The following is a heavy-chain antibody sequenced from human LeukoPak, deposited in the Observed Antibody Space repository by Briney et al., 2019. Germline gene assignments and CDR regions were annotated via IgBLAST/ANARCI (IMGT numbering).Heavy chain of an antibody. J-gene: IGHJ3*02. D-gene: IGHD6-13*01. CDR1: GFTFSNAW. V-gene: IGHV3-15*01. CDR2: IKSKTDGGTT. Sequence: GGSLRLSCAPSGFTFSNAWMSWVRQAPGKGLEWVGRIKSKTDGGTTDYAAPVKGRFTISRDDSKNTLYLQMNSLKTEDTAVYYCTTGHSSSWYRGAFDIWGQGTMVTVSS. CDR3: TTGHSSSWYRGAFDI.